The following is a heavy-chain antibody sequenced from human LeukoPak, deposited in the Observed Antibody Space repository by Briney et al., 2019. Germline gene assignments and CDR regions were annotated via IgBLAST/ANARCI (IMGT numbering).Heavy chain of an antibody. CDR2: IIPVLGIA. V-gene: IGHV1-69*04. CDR1: GGTFSSYA. CDR3: ARAIENYDSSGYYLYYFDY. Sequence: ASVKVSCKASGGTFSSYAISWVRQSPGQGLEWMGRIIPVLGIANYAQKFQGRVTITADKSTSTVYMELSSLRSEDTAVYYCARAIENYDSSGYYLYYFDYWGQGTLVTVSS. J-gene: IGHJ4*02. D-gene: IGHD3-22*01.